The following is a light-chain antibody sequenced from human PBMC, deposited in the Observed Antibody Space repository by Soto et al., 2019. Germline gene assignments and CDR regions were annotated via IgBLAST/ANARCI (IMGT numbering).Light chain of an antibody. CDR1: QSVSSY. V-gene: IGKV3-11*01. CDR2: DAS. CDR3: QQRSNWPPT. Sequence: EIVLTQSPATLSLSPGERATLSCRASQSVSSYLAWYQQKPGQAPRLLIYDASNRATGIPARFSGSGSGTDFTLTISSLWTEDVAVYYCQQRSNWPPTFGQGTKVEIK. J-gene: IGKJ1*01.